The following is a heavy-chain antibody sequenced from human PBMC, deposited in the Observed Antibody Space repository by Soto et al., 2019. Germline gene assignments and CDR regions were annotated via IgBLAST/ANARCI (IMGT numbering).Heavy chain of an antibody. Sequence: SGGSLRLSCAASGFIFSSYSMSWVRQAPGKGLEWVSGFRTGGDDGTTYYADSVKGRFTISRDNSKNTLFLQMNSLRAEDTAIYYCAKKVNSGPGSQYFDYWGQGTLVTVSS. D-gene: IGHD3-10*01. CDR1: GFIFSSYS. V-gene: IGHV3-23*01. J-gene: IGHJ4*02. CDR3: AKKVNSGPGSQYFDY. CDR2: FRTGGDDGTT.